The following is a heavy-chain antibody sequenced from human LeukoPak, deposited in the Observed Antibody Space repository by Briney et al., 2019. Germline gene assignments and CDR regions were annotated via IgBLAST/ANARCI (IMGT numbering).Heavy chain of an antibody. Sequence: SVKVSCKASGGTFSSYAISWVRQAPGQGLEWMGGIIPIFGTANYAQKFQGRVTITADESTSTAYMELSSLRSEDTAVYYCARALFGGVIRYYFDYWGQGTLVTVSS. CDR2: IIPIFGTA. J-gene: IGHJ4*02. D-gene: IGHD3-16*02. CDR1: GGTFSSYA. CDR3: ARALFGGVIRYYFDY. V-gene: IGHV1-69*13.